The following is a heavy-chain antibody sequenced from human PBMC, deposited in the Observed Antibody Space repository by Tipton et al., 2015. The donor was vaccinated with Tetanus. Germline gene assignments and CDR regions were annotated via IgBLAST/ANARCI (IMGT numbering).Heavy chain of an antibody. CDR1: GFTFSNYA. Sequence: SLRLSCAASGFTFSNYALIWVRQAPGKGLEYVSSITSIGGAAYYADSVKGRFTISRDNSKNTVYLQMNSLRADDTAIYYCAKDLSPTRGFDLWGRGTLGTVSS. J-gene: IGHJ2*01. CDR2: ITSIGGAA. V-gene: IGHV3-23*01. D-gene: IGHD2-2*01. CDR3: AKDLSPTRGFDL.